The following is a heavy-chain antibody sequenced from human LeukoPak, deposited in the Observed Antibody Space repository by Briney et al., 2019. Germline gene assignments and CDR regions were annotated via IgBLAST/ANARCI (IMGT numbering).Heavy chain of an antibody. CDR3: AREQEWARYYYYYLDV. D-gene: IGHD3-3*01. CDR1: GYSSSRGYN. J-gene: IGHJ6*03. CDR2: TYDSGST. Sequence: SDTLSLTCTVCGYSSSRGYNWGWIRQPPGKGVEWIGRTYDSGSTYYNPAVKSRLTISVDTSKNQFSMKMSSVTGEGTAVYYCAREQEWARYYYYYLDVWGKGTTVTVSS. V-gene: IGHV4-38-2*02.